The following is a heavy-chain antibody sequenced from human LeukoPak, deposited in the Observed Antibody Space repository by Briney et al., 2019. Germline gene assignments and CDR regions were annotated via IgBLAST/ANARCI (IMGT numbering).Heavy chain of an antibody. CDR3: ARASLAYCGGDCYYYWYFDL. CDR2: IYHSGST. D-gene: IGHD2-21*02. J-gene: IGHJ2*01. V-gene: IGHV4-30-2*01. Sequence: PSETLSLTCAVSGGSISSGGYSWSWIRQPPGKGLEWIGYIYHSGSTYYNPSLKSRATISVDRSKNQFSLKLSSVTAADTAVYYCARASLAYCGGDCYYYWYFDLWGRGTLVTVSS. CDR1: GGSISSGGYS.